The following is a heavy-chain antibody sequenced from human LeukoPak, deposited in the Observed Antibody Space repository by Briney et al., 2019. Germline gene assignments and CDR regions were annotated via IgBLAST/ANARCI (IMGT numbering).Heavy chain of an antibody. D-gene: IGHD6-19*01. CDR1: GFTFRSYE. Sequence: GGSLRLSCAASGFTFRSYEMNWVRQAPGKGLEWVANIKQDGSEKYYVDSVKGRFTISRDNAKNSLYLQMNSLRAEDTAVYYCARVKGSGWYTYYYYYMDVWGKGTTVTVSS. CDR3: ARVKGSGWYTYYYYYMDV. V-gene: IGHV3-7*01. CDR2: IKQDGSEK. J-gene: IGHJ6*03.